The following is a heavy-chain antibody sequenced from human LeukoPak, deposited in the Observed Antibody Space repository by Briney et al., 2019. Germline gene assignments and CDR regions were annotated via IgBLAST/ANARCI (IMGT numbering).Heavy chain of an antibody. J-gene: IGHJ4*02. D-gene: IGHD4-11*01. CDR2: IYVSGTT. CDR1: GGSVSSGVSW. V-gene: IGHV4-61*02. CDR3: ARNSDYSWLSFDD. Sequence: PSETLSLTCTVSGGSVSSGVSWWNWMRQPAGKGLEWIGRIYVSGTTNYSPSLKSRVTISIDAPKNHFSLQLNSMTAADTAVYYCARNSDYSWLSFDDWGQGTLVTVSS.